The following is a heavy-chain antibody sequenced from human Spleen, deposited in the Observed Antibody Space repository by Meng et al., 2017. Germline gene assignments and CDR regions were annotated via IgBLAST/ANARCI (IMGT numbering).Heavy chain of an antibody. J-gene: IGHJ4*02. Sequence: QVHLVQSGAEVKKPGASVKVSCKATGYTFIMYYMYWVRQAPGQGLEWLGIINPNNGATTYLQRFQGRLTLTRDTSISTVYMELSSLGSEDTALYYCAREKSPGHFDYLGQGILVTVSS. CDR2: INPNNGAT. CDR1: GYTFIMYY. V-gene: IGHV1-46*01. CDR3: AREKSPGHFDY.